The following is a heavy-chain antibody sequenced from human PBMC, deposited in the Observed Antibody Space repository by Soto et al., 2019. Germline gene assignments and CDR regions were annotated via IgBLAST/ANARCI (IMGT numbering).Heavy chain of an antibody. D-gene: IGHD5-12*01. CDR2: IWYDGSNK. V-gene: IGHV3-33*01. Sequence: QVQLVESGRGVVQPGRSLRLSCAASGFTFSSYGMHWVRQAPGKGLEWVAVIWYDGSNKYYADSVKGRFTISRDNSKNTLYLQMNSLRAEDTAVYYCARDLGRRDGYNFVYWGQGTLVTVSS. J-gene: IGHJ4*02. CDR3: ARDLGRRDGYNFVY. CDR1: GFTFSSYG.